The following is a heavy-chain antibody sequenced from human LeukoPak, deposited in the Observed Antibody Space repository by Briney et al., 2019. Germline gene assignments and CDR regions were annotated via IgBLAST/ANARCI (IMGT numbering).Heavy chain of an antibody. D-gene: IGHD3-22*01. Sequence: HPGGSLRVSCAASGFTFSTYWMHWVRQAPGKGLVWVSRIKSDGSTNYADSVKGRFTISRDNAKNTVSLEMNSLRPEDTGVYYCARAPSEIGGYYPEYFRHWGQGALVTVSS. CDR1: GFTFSTYW. CDR3: ARAPSEIGGYYPEYFRH. J-gene: IGHJ1*01. CDR2: IKSDGST. V-gene: IGHV3-74*01.